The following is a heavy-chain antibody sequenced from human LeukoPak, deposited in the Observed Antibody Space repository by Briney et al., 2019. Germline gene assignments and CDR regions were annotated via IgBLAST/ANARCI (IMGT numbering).Heavy chain of an antibody. J-gene: IGHJ4*02. V-gene: IGHV3-33*01. D-gene: IGHD3-10*01. CDR3: ARGSLGELNEAIDY. CDR2: IWYDRSKK. Sequence: HPGGSLRLSCAASGFTFSSYGMHWVRQAPGKGLEWVAVIWYDRSKKYYADSVKGRFTISRDNSKNTLYLQMNSLRAEDTAVYYCARGSLGELNEAIDYWGQGTLVTVSS. CDR1: GFTFSSYG.